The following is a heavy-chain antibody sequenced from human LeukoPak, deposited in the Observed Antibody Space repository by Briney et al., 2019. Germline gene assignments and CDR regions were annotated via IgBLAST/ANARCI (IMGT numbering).Heavy chain of an antibody. V-gene: IGHV4-34*01. CDR1: GGSFSGYY. D-gene: IGHD3-16*01. CDR3: ARMDYDYVWGTRRGGAFDI. CDR2: INHSGST. J-gene: IGHJ3*02. Sequence: PSETLSLTCAVYGGSFSGYYWSWIRQPPGKGLEWIGEINHSGSTNYNPSLKSRVTISVDTSKNQFSLKLSSVTAADTAVYYCARMDYDYVWGTRRGGAFDIWGQGTMVTVSS.